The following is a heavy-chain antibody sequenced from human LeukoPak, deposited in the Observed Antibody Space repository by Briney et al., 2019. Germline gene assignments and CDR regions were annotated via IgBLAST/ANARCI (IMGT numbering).Heavy chain of an antibody. CDR2: INYDARSR. Sequence: GGSLRLSCAASGFTFSLSWMHWVRQAPGKGLGWVSSINYDARSRTYADSVKGRLTISRDNAENTLFLQMNSLRVEDSAIYSCVRGAGPGTPFDWGQGILVTVSS. CDR3: VRGAGPGTPFD. D-gene: IGHD1-1*01. V-gene: IGHV3-74*01. CDR1: GFTFSLSW. J-gene: IGHJ1*01.